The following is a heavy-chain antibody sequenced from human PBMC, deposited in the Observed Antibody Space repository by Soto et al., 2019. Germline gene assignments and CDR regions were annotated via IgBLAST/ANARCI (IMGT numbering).Heavy chain of an antibody. Sequence: CGGPPSISCFNCIRKPAGKGLEWIGRIYYSGSTNYNPSLKSRVTMSVDTSKNQFSLKVRSVTAADTAVYYCARERPGLDYGVDVWGQGTRV. CDR2: IYYSGST. V-gene: IGHV4-4*07. CDR1: GGPPSISC. J-gene: IGHJ6*02. CDR3: ARERPGLDYGVDV. D-gene: IGHD3-16*01.